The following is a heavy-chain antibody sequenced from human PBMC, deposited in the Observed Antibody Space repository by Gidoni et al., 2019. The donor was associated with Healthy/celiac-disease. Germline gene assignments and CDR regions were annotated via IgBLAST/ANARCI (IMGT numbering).Heavy chain of an antibody. CDR1: GFTFSSCE. Sequence: EVQLVESGGGLEQPGGSLRLSCAASGFTFSSCEMNWVRQAPGKGLEWVSYISRSGSTIYYADSVKGRFTISRDNAKSSLYLQMNSLRAEDTAVYYCAREAPGYSGYDYPFRFDYWGQGALVTVSS. CDR2: ISRSGSTI. CDR3: AREAPGYSGYDYPFRFDY. J-gene: IGHJ4*02. D-gene: IGHD5-12*01. V-gene: IGHV3-48*03.